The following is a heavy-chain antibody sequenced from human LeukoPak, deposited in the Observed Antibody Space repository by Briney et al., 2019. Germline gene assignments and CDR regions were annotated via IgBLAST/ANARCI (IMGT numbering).Heavy chain of an antibody. Sequence: GGSLRLSCAASGFTFSSYSMNWVRQAPGKGPEWVSSISSSSSYIYYADSVKGRFTISRDNAKNSLYLQMNSLRAEDTAVYYCARDQPAYCGGDCSPTYDYWGQGTLVTVSS. V-gene: IGHV3-21*01. CDR2: ISSSSSYI. CDR1: GFTFSSYS. D-gene: IGHD2-21*02. J-gene: IGHJ4*02. CDR3: ARDQPAYCGGDCSPTYDY.